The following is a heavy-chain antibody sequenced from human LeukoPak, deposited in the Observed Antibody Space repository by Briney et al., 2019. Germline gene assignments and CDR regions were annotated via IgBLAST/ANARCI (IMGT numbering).Heavy chain of an antibody. CDR2: IIPILGIA. Sequence: SVKVSCKASGGTFSSYAISWVRQAPGQGLEWMGRIIPILGIANYAQKFQGRVTITADKSASTAYMELSSLRSEDTAVYYCARAPHSDISAFDYWGQGTLVTVSS. CDR1: GGTFSSYA. D-gene: IGHD3-9*01. V-gene: IGHV1-69*04. CDR3: ARAPHSDISAFDY. J-gene: IGHJ4*02.